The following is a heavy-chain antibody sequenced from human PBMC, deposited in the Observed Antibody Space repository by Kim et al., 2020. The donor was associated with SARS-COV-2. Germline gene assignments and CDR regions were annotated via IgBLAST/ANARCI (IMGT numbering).Heavy chain of an antibody. CDR2: IYYSGST. J-gene: IGHJ4*02. V-gene: IGHV4-39*01. Sequence: SETLSLTCTVSGGSISSSSYYWGWIRQPPGKGLEWIGSIYYSGSTYYNPSLKSRVTISVDTSKNQFSLKLSSVTAADTAVYYCARTLVVPAADFDYWGQGTLVTVSS. D-gene: IGHD2-2*01. CDR3: ARTLVVPAADFDY. CDR1: GGSISSSSYY.